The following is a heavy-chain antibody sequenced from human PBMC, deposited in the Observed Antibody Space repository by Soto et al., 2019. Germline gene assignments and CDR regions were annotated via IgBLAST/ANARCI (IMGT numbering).Heavy chain of an antibody. CDR3: ARHDIAAAGDNWFDP. CDR2: IYYSGST. V-gene: IGHV4-39*01. J-gene: IGHJ5*02. Sequence: QLQLQESGPGLVKPSETLSLTCTVSGGSISSSSYYWGWIRQPPGKGLEWIGSIYYSGSTYYNPSLKSRVTISVDTSKNQFSLKLSSVTAADTAVYYCARHDIAAAGDNWFDPWGQGTLVTVSS. D-gene: IGHD6-13*01. CDR1: GGSISSSSYY.